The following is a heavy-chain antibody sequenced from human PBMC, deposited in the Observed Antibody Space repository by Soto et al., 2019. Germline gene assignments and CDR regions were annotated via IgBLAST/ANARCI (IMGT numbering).Heavy chain of an antibody. J-gene: IGHJ6*02. D-gene: IGHD6-13*01. CDR3: ARAGIAAAGTYYYGMDV. CDR2: TYYRSKWYN. CDR1: GDSVSSNSAA. Sequence: SHTLSLTCAISGDSVSSNSAAWNWIRQSPSRGLEWLGRTYYRSKWYNDYAVSVKSRITINPDTSKNQFSLQLNSVTPEDTAVYYCARAGIAAAGTYYYGMDVWGQGTTVTLS. V-gene: IGHV6-1*01.